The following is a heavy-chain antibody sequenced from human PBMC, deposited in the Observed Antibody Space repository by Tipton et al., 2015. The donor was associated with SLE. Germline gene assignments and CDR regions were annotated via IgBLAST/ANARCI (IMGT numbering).Heavy chain of an antibody. CDR2: ISSSDTV. CDR1: GFTFSTYS. Sequence: SLRLSCAASGFTFSTYSMNWVRQAPGKGLEWLSYISSSDTVYYADSVKGRFTISRDNTKNSLYLQINSLRAEDTAVYYCARDGVAVPGPYFECWGQGTLVTVSS. J-gene: IGHJ4*02. V-gene: IGHV3-48*04. D-gene: IGHD6-19*01. CDR3: ARDGVAVPGPYFEC.